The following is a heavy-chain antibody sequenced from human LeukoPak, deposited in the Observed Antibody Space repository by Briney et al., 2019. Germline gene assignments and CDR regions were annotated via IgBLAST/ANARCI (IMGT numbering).Heavy chain of an antibody. V-gene: IGHV1-8*01. CDR3: ARVRGMVRGVIKPYTFDY. CDR1: GYTFTSYD. Sequence: ASVKVSCKASGYTFTSYDINWVRQATGEGLEWMGWMNPNSGNTGYAQKFKGRVTMTRNTSISTAYMELSSLRSEDTAVYYCARVRGMVRGVIKPYTFDYWGQGTLVTVSS. D-gene: IGHD3-10*01. J-gene: IGHJ4*02. CDR2: MNPNSGNT.